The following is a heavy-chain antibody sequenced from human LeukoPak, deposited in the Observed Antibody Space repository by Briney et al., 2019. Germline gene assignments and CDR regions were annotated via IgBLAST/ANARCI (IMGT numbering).Heavy chain of an antibody. CDR1: GYSISSGYY. J-gene: IGHJ5*02. Sequence: ASETLSLNCAVSGYSISSGYYWGWIRQPPGKGLEWIGSIYHSGSTYYNPSLKSRVTISVDTSKNQFSLKLSSVTAADTAVYYCARHSGCSSTSCEVTWFDPWGQGTLVTVSS. D-gene: IGHD2-2*01. CDR2: IYHSGST. V-gene: IGHV4-38-2*01. CDR3: ARHSGCSSTSCEVTWFDP.